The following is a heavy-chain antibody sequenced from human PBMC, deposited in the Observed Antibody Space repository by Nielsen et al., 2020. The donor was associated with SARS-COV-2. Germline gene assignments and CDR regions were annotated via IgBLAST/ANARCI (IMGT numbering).Heavy chain of an antibody. CDR2: IIGSGGST. CDR1: GFTFSSYA. CDR3: AKDWDYGGNRYFDY. Sequence: GESLKISCAASGFTFSSYAMSWVRQAPGKGLLWASGIIGSGGSTYYADSVKGRFAISRDNSKNTLYLQMNSLRAEDTAVYYCAKDWDYGGNRYFDYWGQGTLVTASS. D-gene: IGHD4-23*01. J-gene: IGHJ4*02. V-gene: IGHV3-23*01.